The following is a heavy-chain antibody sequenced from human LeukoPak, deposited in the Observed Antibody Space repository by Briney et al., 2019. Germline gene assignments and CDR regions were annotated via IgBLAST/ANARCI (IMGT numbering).Heavy chain of an antibody. Sequence: GGSLRLSCVTSGFTVSSNYMNWVHQAPGKGLEWVSVIYSGGETYYADSVKGRFTISRDNSKNTLYLQMNSLRAEDTAVYYCARDRGAYYYDTGYWGQGTLVTVSS. CDR3: ARDRGAYYYDTGY. CDR2: IYSGGET. V-gene: IGHV3-66*01. CDR1: GFTVSSNY. J-gene: IGHJ4*02. D-gene: IGHD3-22*01.